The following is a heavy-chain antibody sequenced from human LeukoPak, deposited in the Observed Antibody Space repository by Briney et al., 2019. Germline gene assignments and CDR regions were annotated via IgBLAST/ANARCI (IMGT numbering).Heavy chain of an antibody. J-gene: IGHJ3*02. D-gene: IGHD1-1*01. V-gene: IGHV1-69*05. CDR2: IIPIFGTA. Sequence: SVKVSCKASGGTFSSYAISWVRQAPGQGLEWMGGIIPIFGTANYAQKFQGRVTITTDESTSTAYMELSSLRSEDTAVYYCARDRARTTGAFDIWGQGTMVTVSS. CDR1: GGTFSSYA. CDR3: ARDRARTTGAFDI.